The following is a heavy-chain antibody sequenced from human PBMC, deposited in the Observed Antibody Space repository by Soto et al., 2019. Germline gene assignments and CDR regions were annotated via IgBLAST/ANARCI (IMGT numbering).Heavy chain of an antibody. D-gene: IGHD6-13*01. V-gene: IGHV1-18*01. Sequence: QVQLVQSGAEVKEPGASVKVSCKASGFTFSSYGFSWVRQAPGQGLEWMGWISAYNGKTKSAQKVQDRVTMTTDTXTSTAYMEVRSLRSDDTAVYYCARECSSSCHGMDVWGQGTTVIVSS. J-gene: IGHJ6*01. CDR1: GFTFSSYG. CDR2: ISAYNGKT. CDR3: ARECSSSCHGMDV.